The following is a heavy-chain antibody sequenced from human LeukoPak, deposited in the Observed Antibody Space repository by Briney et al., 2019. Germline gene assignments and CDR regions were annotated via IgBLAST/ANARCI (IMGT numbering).Heavy chain of an antibody. J-gene: IGHJ3*02. CDR3: ARRTRITMIVVVITKGNAFDI. CDR2: INHSGST. Sequence: SETLSLTCAVYGGSFSGYYWSWIRQPPGKGLEWIGEINHSGSTNYNPSLKSRVTISVDTSKNQFSLKLSSVTAADTAVYYCARRTRITMIVVVITKGNAFDIWGQGTMVTVSS. D-gene: IGHD3-22*01. CDR1: GGSFSGYY. V-gene: IGHV4-34*01.